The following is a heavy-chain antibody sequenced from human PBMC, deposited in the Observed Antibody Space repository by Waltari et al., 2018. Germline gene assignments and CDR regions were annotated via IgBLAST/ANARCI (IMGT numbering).Heavy chain of an antibody. Sequence: EVQLLESGGALVQPGGSLRLSCAASGFRFSNYPLAWVRQAPGKGLEWVSTMTADGRSRNYADSVKGRFTISRDNSQNTLDLQMNTLRAEDTAVYFCAKADFGDPFWYFDLWGRGTLVTV. CDR3: AKADFGDPFWYFDL. CDR2: MTADGRSR. V-gene: IGHV3-23*01. CDR1: GFRFSNYP. D-gene: IGHD4-17*01. J-gene: IGHJ2*01.